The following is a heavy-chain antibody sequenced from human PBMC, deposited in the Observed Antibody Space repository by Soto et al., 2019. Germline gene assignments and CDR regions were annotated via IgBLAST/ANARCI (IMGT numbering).Heavy chain of an antibody. Sequence: PGGSLRLSCAASGFTFSDYYMSWIRQAPGKGLEWVSYISSSGSTIYYADSVKGRFTISRDNAKNSLYLQMNSLRAEDTAVYYCAKDSSWNPSYYFDYWGQGTLVTVSS. CDR3: AKDSSWNPSYYFDY. V-gene: IGHV3-11*01. D-gene: IGHD6-13*01. CDR1: GFTFSDYY. J-gene: IGHJ4*02. CDR2: ISSSGSTI.